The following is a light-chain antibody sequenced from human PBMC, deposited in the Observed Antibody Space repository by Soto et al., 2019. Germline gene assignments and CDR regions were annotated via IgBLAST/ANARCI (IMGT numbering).Light chain of an antibody. V-gene: IGKV3-20*01. CDR3: QQYESLPLT. J-gene: IGKJ5*01. CDR1: QSVSSSY. Sequence: EIVLTQPPGTLSFSPGEGATLSCSASQSVSSSYLAWYQQKPGQAPRLLIYGASSRATGIPARFSGSGSGTGFTFTISSLQPEDFATYYCQQYESLPLTFGQGTRLEI. CDR2: GAS.